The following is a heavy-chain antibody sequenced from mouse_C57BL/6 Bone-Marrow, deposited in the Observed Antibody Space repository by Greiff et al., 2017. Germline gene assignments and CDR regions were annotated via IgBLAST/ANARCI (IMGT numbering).Heavy chain of an antibody. V-gene: IGHV1-7*01. Sequence: VQLKQSGAELAKPGASVKLSCKASGYTFTSYWMHWVKQRPGQGLEWIGYINPSSGYTKYNQKFKDKATLTADKSSSTAYMQLSSLTYEDSAVYYCTRRDLPQGFAYWGQGTLVTVSA. J-gene: IGHJ3*01. CDR2: INPSSGYT. CDR3: TRRDLPQGFAY. CDR1: GYTFTSYW.